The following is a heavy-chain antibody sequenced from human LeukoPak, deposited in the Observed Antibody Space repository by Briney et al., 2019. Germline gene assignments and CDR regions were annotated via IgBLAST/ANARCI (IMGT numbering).Heavy chain of an antibody. V-gene: IGHV1-8*01. CDR3: ARGRKKGRDYYFYY. CDR1: GYTFTSYD. Sequence: ASVKVSCRASGYTFTSYDINWVRQATGQGLEWMGWMNPNSGNTGYAQKFQGRVTMTRNTSISTAYMELSSLRSEDTAVYYCARGRKKGRDYYFYYWGQEALGTVSS. CDR2: MNPNSGNT. J-gene: IGHJ4*02. D-gene: IGHD2-21*02.